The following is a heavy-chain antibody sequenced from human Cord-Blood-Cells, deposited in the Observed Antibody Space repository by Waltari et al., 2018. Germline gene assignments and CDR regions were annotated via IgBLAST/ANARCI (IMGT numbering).Heavy chain of an antibody. CDR3: ARTPRHVEYSSSYWWFDP. D-gene: IGHD6-6*01. J-gene: IGHJ5*02. Sequence: QVTLRESGPALVKPTQTLTLTCTFSGFSLSTSGMCVSWIRQPPGKALEWLALIDWDDDKYYSPSLKTRLTISKDTSKNQVVLTMTNMDPVDTATYYCARTPRHVEYSSSYWWFDPWGQGTLVTVSS. CDR2: IDWDDDK. V-gene: IGHV2-70*01. CDR1: GFSLSTSGMC.